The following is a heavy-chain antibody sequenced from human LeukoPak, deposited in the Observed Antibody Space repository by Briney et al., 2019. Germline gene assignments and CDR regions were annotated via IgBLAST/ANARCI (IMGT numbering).Heavy chain of an antibody. J-gene: IGHJ4*02. CDR2: ISSDGGRT. D-gene: IGHD3-10*01. CDR3: EIKLTSGKLN. Sequence: GGSLTLSCAAYGLSFGGYVMSWVRQAPGKGLEWVSDISSDGGRTYYADSAKGRFTISRDNSKNTLSLQVNSRRAEYTAVYYCEIKLTSGKLNWGQRILGTVSS. CDR1: GLSFGGYV. V-gene: IGHV3-23*01.